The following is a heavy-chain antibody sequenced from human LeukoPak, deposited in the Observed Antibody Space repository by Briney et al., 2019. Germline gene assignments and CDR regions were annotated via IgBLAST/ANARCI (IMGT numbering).Heavy chain of an antibody. V-gene: IGHV4-59*01. Sequence: PSETLSLTCTVSGGSIGSYYWSWIRQPPGKGLEWIGYIYYSGSTNYNPSLKSRVTISVDTSKNQFSLKLSSVTAADTAVYYCARLMIYSSGWYKDAFDIWGQGTMVTVSS. CDR1: GGSIGSYY. CDR3: ARLMIYSSGWYKDAFDI. CDR2: IYYSGST. D-gene: IGHD6-19*01. J-gene: IGHJ3*02.